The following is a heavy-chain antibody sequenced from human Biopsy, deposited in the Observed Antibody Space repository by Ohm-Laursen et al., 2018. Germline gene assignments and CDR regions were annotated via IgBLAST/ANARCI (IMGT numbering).Heavy chain of an antibody. V-gene: IGHV4-34*01. CDR3: ARGADYYDPYHYYALDV. CDR1: GESFNGYY. D-gene: IGHD3-22*01. Sequence: SETLSLTCVVYGESFNGYYWSWIRQTPGKGLEWIGEINHSGRTNYNPSLKSRVTISVDTSKNQFSLKVRSVTAADTAVYYCARGADYYDPYHYYALDVWGQGTTVTVSS. J-gene: IGHJ6*02. CDR2: INHSGRT.